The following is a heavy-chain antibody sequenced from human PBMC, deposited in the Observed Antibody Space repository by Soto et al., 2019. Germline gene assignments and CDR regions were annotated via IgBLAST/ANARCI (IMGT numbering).Heavy chain of an antibody. CDR2: IHNSGTS. J-gene: IGHJ5*01. Sequence: ETLSLTCTVSGDTSTSYYWGWIRQAPGKGLERIGHIHNSGTSTHNPSLNGRVTISIDMSKKQFSLKLTSLTSADTAVYYCARDFYDSVGYTWFDSWSQGTLVTVSS. D-gene: IGHD3-22*01. CDR1: GDTSTSYY. V-gene: IGHV4-59*01. CDR3: ARDFYDSVGYTWFDS.